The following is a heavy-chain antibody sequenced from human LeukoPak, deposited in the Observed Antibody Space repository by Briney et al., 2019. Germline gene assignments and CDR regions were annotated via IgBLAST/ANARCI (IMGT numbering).Heavy chain of an antibody. V-gene: IGHV4-30-2*01. J-gene: IGHJ3*02. D-gene: IGHD1-26*01. Sequence: PSQTLSLTCAVSGGSISSGGYSWRWIRQPPGKGLEWIGYIYHSGSTYYNPSPKSRVTISVDRSKNQFSLKLSSVTAADTAVYYCARVGSAWAGARGRVAFDIWGQGTMVTVSS. CDR3: ARVGSAWAGARGRVAFDI. CDR1: GGSISSGGYS. CDR2: IYHSGST.